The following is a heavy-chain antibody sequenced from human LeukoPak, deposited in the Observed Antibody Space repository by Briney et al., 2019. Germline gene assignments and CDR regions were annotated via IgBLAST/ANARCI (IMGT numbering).Heavy chain of an antibody. Sequence: SETLSLTCAVYGGSFSGYYWSWIRQPPGKGLEWIGSIYYSGSTYYNPSLKSRVTISVDTSKNQFSLKLSSVTAADTAVYYRARHYGPWGQGTLVTVSS. CDR2: IYYSGST. D-gene: IGHD3-16*01. CDR1: GGSFSGYY. J-gene: IGHJ5*02. CDR3: ARHYGP. V-gene: IGHV4-34*01.